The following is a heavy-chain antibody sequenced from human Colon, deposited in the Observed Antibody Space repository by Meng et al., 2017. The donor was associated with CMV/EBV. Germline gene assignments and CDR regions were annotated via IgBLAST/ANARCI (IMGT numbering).Heavy chain of an antibody. CDR1: GFTFSSYA. V-gene: IGHV3-64*02. Sequence: LSLTCAASGFTFSSYAMHWVRQAPGKGLEYVSAISSNGGSTYYADSVKGRFTISRDNSKNTLYLQMGSLRAEDMAVYYCARDVGGMDVWGQGTTVTVSS. J-gene: IGHJ6*02. CDR3: ARDVGGMDV. CDR2: ISSNGGST. D-gene: IGHD2-15*01.